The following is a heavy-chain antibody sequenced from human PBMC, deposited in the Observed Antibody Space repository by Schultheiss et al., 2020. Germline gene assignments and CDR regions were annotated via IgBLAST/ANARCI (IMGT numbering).Heavy chain of an antibody. D-gene: IGHD6-19*01. J-gene: IGHJ3*02. CDR3: ARIIAVAGTGAFDI. Sequence: SETLSLTCAVYGGSFSGYYWSWIRQHPGKGLEWIGYIYYSGSTYYNPSLKSRVTISVDTSKNQFSLKLSSVTAADTAVYYCARIIAVAGTGAFDIWGQGTMVNV. CDR1: GGSFSGYY. CDR2: IYYSGST. V-gene: IGHV4-34*01.